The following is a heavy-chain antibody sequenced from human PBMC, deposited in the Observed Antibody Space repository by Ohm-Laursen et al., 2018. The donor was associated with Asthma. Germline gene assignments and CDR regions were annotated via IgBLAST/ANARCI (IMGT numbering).Heavy chain of an antibody. J-gene: IGHJ6*02. CDR2: IYYSGST. D-gene: IGHD4-11*01. CDR3: VTLPTVQYYYYYYGMDV. V-gene: IGHV4-39*01. Sequence: GTLSLTCTVSGGSISSSSYYWGWIRQPPGKGLEWIGSIYYSGSTYYNPSLKSRVTISVDTSKNQFSLKLSSVTAADTAVYYCVTLPTVQYYYYYYGMDVWGQGTTVTVSS. CDR1: GGSISSSSYY.